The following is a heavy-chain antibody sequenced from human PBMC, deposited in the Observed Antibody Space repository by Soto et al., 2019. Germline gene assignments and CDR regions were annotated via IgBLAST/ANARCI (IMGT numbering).Heavy chain of an antibody. D-gene: IGHD3-9*01. V-gene: IGHV4-59*01. CDR1: GGSISVYY. CDR3: ARGVGSSPPRY. J-gene: IGHJ4*02. CDR2: IYDSGSP. Sequence: ETLSLTCTISGGSISVYYWSWIRQSPGQGLEWIGYIYDSGSPYYNPSLKTRVTISADTSKNQISLKLTSATAADTAVYFCARGVGSSPPRYWGRGTLVTVSS.